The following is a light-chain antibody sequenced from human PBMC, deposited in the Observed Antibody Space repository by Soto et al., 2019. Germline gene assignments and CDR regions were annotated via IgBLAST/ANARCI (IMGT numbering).Light chain of an antibody. CDR1: QSVSSN. Sequence: EIVMTQSPATLSVSPGERATLSCRASQSVSSNLAWYQQKPGQAPRLLIYGASTRATGIPARFSGSGSGTEFTLTISSLQSEDFAVYYCQKYNNWPPWTFCQGTKVEIK. CDR2: GAS. CDR3: QKYNNWPPWT. V-gene: IGKV3-15*01. J-gene: IGKJ1*01.